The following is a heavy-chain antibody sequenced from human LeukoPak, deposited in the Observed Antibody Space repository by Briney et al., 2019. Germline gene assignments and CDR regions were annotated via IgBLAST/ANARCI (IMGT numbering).Heavy chain of an antibody. Sequence: PGGSLRLSCAASGFTFSSYSMNWVRQAPGKGLEWVSSVSSSSSYIYYADSVKGRFTISRDNAKNSLYLQMNSLRAEDTAVYYCARESVVAATRYYYYGMDVWGQGTTVTVSS. V-gene: IGHV3-21*01. CDR2: VSSSSSYI. CDR1: GFTFSSYS. J-gene: IGHJ6*02. D-gene: IGHD2-15*01. CDR3: ARESVVAATRYYYYGMDV.